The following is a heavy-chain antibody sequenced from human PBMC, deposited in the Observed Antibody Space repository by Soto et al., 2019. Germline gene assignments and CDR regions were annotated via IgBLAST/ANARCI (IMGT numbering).Heavy chain of an antibody. Sequence: QVQLVQSGAEVKKPGSSVKVSCTASGGTFSSYTISWVRQAPGQGLEWMGRIIPILGIANYAQKFQGRVTITADKSTSTAYMELSSLRSEDTAVYYCARDKGYSSSSGWFDPWGQGTLVTVSS. CDR2: IIPILGIA. D-gene: IGHD6-6*01. J-gene: IGHJ5*02. V-gene: IGHV1-69*08. CDR1: GGTFSSYT. CDR3: ARDKGYSSSSGWFDP.